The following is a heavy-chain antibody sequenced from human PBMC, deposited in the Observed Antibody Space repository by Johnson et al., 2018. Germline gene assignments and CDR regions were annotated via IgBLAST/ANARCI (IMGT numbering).Heavy chain of an antibody. CDR3: ARGGRETPGSLYYFDY. Sequence: QVQLVESGGGVVQPGRSLRLSCAASGFTFSSYVMHWVRQAPGKGLEWVAVIWYDVSNKYYSDAVKGRFTISRDNSKNTLYLQMNSLRAEDTAMYYCARGGRETPGSLYYFDYWGQGTLVTVSS. V-gene: IGHV3-33*01. J-gene: IGHJ4*02. CDR2: IWYDVSNK. CDR1: GFTFSSYV. D-gene: IGHD1-14*01.